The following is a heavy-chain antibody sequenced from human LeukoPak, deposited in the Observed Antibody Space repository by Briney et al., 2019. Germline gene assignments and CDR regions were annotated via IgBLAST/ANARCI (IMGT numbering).Heavy chain of an antibody. V-gene: IGHV4-59*01. J-gene: IGHJ1*01. Sequence: KPSETLSFTCTVPGGSISNYYWGWIRQPPGKGLEWIGYIYNSGHTNYNPSLKSRVTISEDTSKNQLSLKLSSVTAADTAVYYCARAAVTTSRYFQHWGQGTLVSVSS. CDR1: GGSISNYY. CDR2: IYNSGHT. CDR3: ARAAVTTSRYFQH. D-gene: IGHD4-17*01.